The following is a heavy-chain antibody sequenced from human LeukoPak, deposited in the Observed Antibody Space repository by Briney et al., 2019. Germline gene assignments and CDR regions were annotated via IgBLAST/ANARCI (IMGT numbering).Heavy chain of an antibody. CDR2: ISSSGSTI. Sequence: GGSLRLTCAASGFTFSSYEMNWVRQAPGKGLEWVSYISSSGSTIYYADSVKGRFTISRDNAKNSLYLQMNSLRAEDTAVYYCARNYYGMDVWGQGTTVTVSS. CDR3: ARNYYGMDV. V-gene: IGHV3-48*03. J-gene: IGHJ6*02. CDR1: GFTFSSYE.